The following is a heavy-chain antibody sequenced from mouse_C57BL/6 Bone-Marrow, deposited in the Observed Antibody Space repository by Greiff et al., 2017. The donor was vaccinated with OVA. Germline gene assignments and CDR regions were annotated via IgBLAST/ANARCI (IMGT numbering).Heavy chain of an antibody. CDR3: ARGGGLGRSWYFDG. Sequence: EVQGVESGPGMVKPSQSLSLTCTVTGYSITSGYDWHWLRHFPGNKLEWMGYISYSGSSTSNPSLKIRISITHDTSKNHFFLKLNSVTTEDTATYYCARGGGLGRSWYFDGWGTGTTVTVSS. CDR1: GYSITSGYD. J-gene: IGHJ1*03. CDR2: ISYSGSS. V-gene: IGHV3-1*01. D-gene: IGHD4-1*01.